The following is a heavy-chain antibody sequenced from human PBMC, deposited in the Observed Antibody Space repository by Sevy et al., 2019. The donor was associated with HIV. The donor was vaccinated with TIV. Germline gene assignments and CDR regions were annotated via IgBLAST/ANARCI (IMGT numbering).Heavy chain of an antibody. CDR2: ISWNSGSI. CDR3: AREGYSGYVLGFDY. Sequence: GGSLRLSCAASGFTFDDYAMHWVRQAPGKGLEWVSGISWNSGSIGCADSVKGRFTISRDNSKNTLYLQMNSLRAEDTAVYYCAREGYSGYVLGFDYWGQGTLVTVSS. CDR1: GFTFDDYA. J-gene: IGHJ4*02. D-gene: IGHD5-12*01. V-gene: IGHV3-9*01.